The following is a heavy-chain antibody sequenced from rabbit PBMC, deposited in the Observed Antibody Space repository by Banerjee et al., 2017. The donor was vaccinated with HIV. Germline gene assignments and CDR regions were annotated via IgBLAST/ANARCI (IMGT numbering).Heavy chain of an antibody. CDR2: IYAGSSGPT. J-gene: IGHJ4*01. V-gene: IGHV1S40*01. CDR3: ARVNAVAGFDYFNL. CDR1: GFSFSNNYV. Sequence: QSLEESGGDLVKPGASLTLTCTASGFSFSNNYVMCWVRQAPGKGLEWIACIYAGSSGPTYYASWAKGRFTISKTSSTTVTLQMTSLTAADTATYFCARVNAVAGFDYFNLWGQGTLVTVS. D-gene: IGHD4-2*01.